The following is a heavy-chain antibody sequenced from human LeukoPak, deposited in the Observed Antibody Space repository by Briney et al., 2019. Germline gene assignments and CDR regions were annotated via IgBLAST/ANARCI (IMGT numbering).Heavy chain of an antibody. CDR3: AGDTYYYDSSDAFDI. Sequence: GGSLRLSCAASGFTFSSYAMHWVRQAPGKGLEWVAVISYDGSNKYYADSVKGRFTISRDNSKNTLYLQMNSLRAEDTAVYYCAGDTYYYDSSDAFDIWGQGTMVTVSS. V-gene: IGHV3-30*01. D-gene: IGHD3-22*01. CDR2: ISYDGSNK. J-gene: IGHJ3*02. CDR1: GFTFSSYA.